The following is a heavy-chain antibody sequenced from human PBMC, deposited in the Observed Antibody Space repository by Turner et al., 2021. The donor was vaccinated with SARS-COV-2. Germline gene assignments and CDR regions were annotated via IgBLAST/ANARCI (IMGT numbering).Heavy chain of an antibody. Sequence: QVQLVESGGGVVQPGRSLRLSCAASGFTFSSYAMHWVRQAPGKGLERVAVISYDGSNKFYADSVKGRFTISRDNSKNTLYLQMNSLRAEDTAVYYCARGGGYGAAFDYWGQGTLVTVSS. V-gene: IGHV3-30-3*01. CDR1: GFTFSSYA. D-gene: IGHD5-12*01. CDR2: ISYDGSNK. CDR3: ARGGGYGAAFDY. J-gene: IGHJ4*02.